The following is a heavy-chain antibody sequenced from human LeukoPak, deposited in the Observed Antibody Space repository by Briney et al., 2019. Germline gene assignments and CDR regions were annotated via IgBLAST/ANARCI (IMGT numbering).Heavy chain of an antibody. V-gene: IGHV4-38-2*02. CDR2: TYHSGST. CDR3: VCQTTVVTPKEFDY. J-gene: IGHJ4*02. CDR1: GYSINSDYH. Sequence: SETLSLTCTVSGYSINSDYHWGWIRPPPGKGLEWIGTTYHSGSTSYNPSLSSRVTISVDTSKNQFSLKVSSVTAADTAVYYCVCQTTVVTPKEFDYWGQGTQVTVS. D-gene: IGHD4-23*01.